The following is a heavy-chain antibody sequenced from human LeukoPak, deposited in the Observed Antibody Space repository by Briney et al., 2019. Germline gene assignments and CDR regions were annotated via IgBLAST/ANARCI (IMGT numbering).Heavy chain of an antibody. D-gene: IGHD3-22*01. CDR1: GFTFNTHW. CDR2: INTDGSTT. J-gene: IGHJ3*02. CDR3: ARADDSSGYYPDAFDI. Sequence: PGGSLRLSCAASGFTFNTHWMHWVRQAPGKGLVWVSRINTDGSTTNYADSVKGRFTISRDNAKNSLYLQMNSLRAEDTAVYYCARADDSSGYYPDAFDIWGQGTMVTVSS. V-gene: IGHV3-74*01.